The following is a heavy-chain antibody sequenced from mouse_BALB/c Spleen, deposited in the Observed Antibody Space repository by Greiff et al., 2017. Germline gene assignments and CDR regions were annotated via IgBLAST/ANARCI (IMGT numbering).Heavy chain of an antibody. CDR3: ARWRGTTVFDY. CDR2: ISYSGST. CDR1: GYSITSDYA. V-gene: IGHV3-2*02. D-gene: IGHD1-1*01. Sequence: EVKLMESGPGLVKPSQSLSLTCTVTGYSITSDYAWNWIRQFPGNKLEWMGYISYSGSTSYNPSLKSRISITRDTSKNQFFLQLNSVTTEDTATYYCARWRGTTVFDYWGQGTTLTVSS. J-gene: IGHJ2*01.